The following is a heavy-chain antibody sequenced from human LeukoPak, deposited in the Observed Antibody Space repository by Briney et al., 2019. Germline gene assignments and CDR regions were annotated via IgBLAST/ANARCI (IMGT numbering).Heavy chain of an antibody. D-gene: IGHD3-22*01. V-gene: IGHV3-30*18. J-gene: IGHJ4*02. CDR2: ISYDGSNK. CDR1: GFTFSSYG. CDR3: AKYYYDSSGYPPFDY. Sequence: GGSLRLSCAASGFTFSSYGIHWVRQAPGKGLEWVAVISYDGSNKYYADSVKGRFTISRDNSKNTLYLQMNSLRAEDTAVYYCAKYYYDSSGYPPFDYWGQGTLVTVSS.